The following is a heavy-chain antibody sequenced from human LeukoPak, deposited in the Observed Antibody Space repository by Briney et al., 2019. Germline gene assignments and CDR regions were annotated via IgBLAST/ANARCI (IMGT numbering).Heavy chain of an antibody. Sequence: GGTLRLSCAASGFTFSSYGMSWVRQAPGKGLEWISAMSGSGGSTYYADSVKGRFTISRDNSKNSLYLQMNSLRAEDTAVYYCGRSRRWFGELFSSTSEGKYYFDYWGQGTMVTVSS. CDR1: GFTFSSYG. CDR3: GRSRRWFGELFSSTSEGKYYFDY. J-gene: IGHJ4*02. V-gene: IGHV3-23*01. D-gene: IGHD3-10*01. CDR2: MSGSGGST.